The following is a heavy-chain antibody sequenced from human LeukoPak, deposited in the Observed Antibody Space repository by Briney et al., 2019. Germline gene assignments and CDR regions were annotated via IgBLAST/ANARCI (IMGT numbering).Heavy chain of an antibody. Sequence: ASVKVSCKASGYTFTSYDINWARQAPGQGLEWMGWISAYNGNTNYAQKLQGRVTMTTDTSTSTAYMELRSLRSDDTAVYYCARSQQLVSFGYWGQGTLVTVSS. J-gene: IGHJ4*02. CDR1: GYTFTSYD. CDR3: ARSQQLVSFGY. V-gene: IGHV1-18*01. CDR2: ISAYNGNT. D-gene: IGHD6-13*01.